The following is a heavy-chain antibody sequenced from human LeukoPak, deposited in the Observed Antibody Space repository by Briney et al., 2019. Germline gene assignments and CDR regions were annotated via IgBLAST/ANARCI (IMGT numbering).Heavy chain of an antibody. CDR3: AKDYNWNYYYYYYMDV. Sequence: GGSLRLSCAASGFTFSAYAMSWVRQAPGKGLEWVSAISGSGGRTYYADSVKGRFTISRDNSKNTLYVQMNSLRAEDTAVYYCAKDYNWNYYYYYYMDVWGKGTTVTVSS. CDR2: ISGSGGRT. D-gene: IGHD1-20*01. CDR1: GFTFSAYA. V-gene: IGHV3-23*01. J-gene: IGHJ6*03.